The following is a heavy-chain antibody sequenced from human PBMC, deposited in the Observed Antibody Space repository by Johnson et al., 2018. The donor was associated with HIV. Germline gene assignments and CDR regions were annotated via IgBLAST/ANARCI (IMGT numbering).Heavy chain of an antibody. CDR1: GFTFSSYG. V-gene: IGHV3-30*02. CDR3: AVDTFAGAYGDWPDAFDI. Sequence: QVQLVESGGGVVQPGGSLRLSCAASGFTFSSYGMHWVRQAPGKGLEWVAFRRFDGSNKYYADSVKGRFTISRDNSKNTLYLQMNSLRAEDTAVYYCAVDTFAGAYGDWPDAFDIWGQGTMVTVSS. D-gene: IGHD4-17*01. CDR2: RRFDGSNK. J-gene: IGHJ3*02.